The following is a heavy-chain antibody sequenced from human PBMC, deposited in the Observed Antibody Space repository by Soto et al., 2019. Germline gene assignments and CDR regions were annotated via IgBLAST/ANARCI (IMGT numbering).Heavy chain of an antibody. J-gene: IGHJ3*02. D-gene: IGHD3-3*02. V-gene: IGHV3-11*01. CDR3: ARFSGHDVFDI. Sequence: GGSLRLSCAASGFTFIDSYMSWIRQAPGKGLEWVSYISSSGTSTYYADSVKGRFTIPRDNAENSLYLQMNRLRAEDTAVYFCARFSGHDVFDIWGQGTMVTVSS. CDR1: GFTFIDSY. CDR2: ISSSGTST.